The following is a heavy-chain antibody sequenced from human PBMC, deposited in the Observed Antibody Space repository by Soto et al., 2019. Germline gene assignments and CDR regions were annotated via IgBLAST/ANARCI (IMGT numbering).Heavy chain of an antibody. J-gene: IGHJ3*02. CDR2: LSYDGSNK. CDR3: AKNLRWYYEDTFDI. D-gene: IGHD4-17*01. Sequence: QVQMVESGGGVVQPGRSLRLSCAASGFTFNNYGMHWVRQAPGKGLEWVAVLSYDGSNKYYADSVKGRFTISRDNSKDTLYLQMNSLRAEDTAVYYCAKNLRWYYEDTFDIWGQGTMVTVSS. V-gene: IGHV3-30*18. CDR1: GFTFNNYG.